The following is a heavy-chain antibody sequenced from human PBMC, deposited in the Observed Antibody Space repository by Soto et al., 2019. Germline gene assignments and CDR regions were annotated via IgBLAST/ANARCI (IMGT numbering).Heavy chain of an antibody. CDR2: MYSSGKT. CDR3: ARQPYDSSGYYYGA. J-gene: IGHJ5*02. CDR1: AGSINRSNYY. V-gene: IGHV4-39*01. Sequence: QLQLQESGPGLVKPSETLSLTCTVSAGSINRSNYYWGWIRQPPGKGLEWIGSMYSSGKTYNNPSLKNRVTIYVEKSKNRFSLKLNSVTAANTAVDYCARQPYDSSGYYYGAWGQGTLVTVSS. D-gene: IGHD3-22*01.